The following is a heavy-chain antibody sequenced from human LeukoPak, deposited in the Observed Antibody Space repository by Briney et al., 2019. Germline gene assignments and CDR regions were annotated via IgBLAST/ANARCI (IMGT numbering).Heavy chain of an antibody. CDR1: GGSISSGSYY. D-gene: IGHD5-12*01. V-gene: IGHV4-61*02. CDR2: IYTSGST. J-gene: IGHJ5*02. CDR3: AREPTINEEPNWFDP. Sequence: PSETLSLTCTVSGGSISSGSYYWSWIRQPAGKGLEWIGRIYTSGSTNYTPSLKSRVAISVDTSKNQFSLKLSSVTAADTAVYYCAREPTINEEPNWFDPWGQGTLVTVSS.